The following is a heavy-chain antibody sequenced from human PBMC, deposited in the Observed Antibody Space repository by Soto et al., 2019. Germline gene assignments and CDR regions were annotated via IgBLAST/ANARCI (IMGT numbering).Heavy chain of an antibody. CDR1: GGSINSSDW. CDR3: ARDHQYTDTWSFDF. Sequence: SETLSLTCAVSGGSINSSDWWNWVRQPPGKGLEWIGEIYHGGTIYYNPSLKSRVTISLDNSENQFSLMLSSVTAADTAVYYCARDHQYTDTWSFDFWGQGILVTVSS. J-gene: IGHJ4*02. D-gene: IGHD6-6*01. CDR2: IYHGGTI. V-gene: IGHV4-4*02.